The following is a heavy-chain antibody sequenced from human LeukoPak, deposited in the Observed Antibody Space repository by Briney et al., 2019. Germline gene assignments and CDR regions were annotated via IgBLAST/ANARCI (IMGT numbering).Heavy chain of an antibody. J-gene: IGHJ4*02. Sequence: GASVKVSCKASGYTFTSYYMHWVRQAPGQGLEWMGWINPNSGGTNYAQKFQGRVPMTRDTSISTAYMELSRLRSDDTAVYYCARSPHILTGENFDYWGQGTLVTVSS. CDR1: GYTFTSYY. CDR2: INPNSGGT. D-gene: IGHD3-9*01. V-gene: IGHV1-2*02. CDR3: ARSPHILTGENFDY.